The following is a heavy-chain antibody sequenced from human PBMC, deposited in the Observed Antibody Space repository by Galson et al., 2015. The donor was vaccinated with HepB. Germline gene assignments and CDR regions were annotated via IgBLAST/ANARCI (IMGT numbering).Heavy chain of an antibody. CDR3: ARESVYSSGRAPFDY. D-gene: IGHD6-19*01. Sequence: SVKVSCKASGYTFTSYGISWVRQAPGQGLEWTGWISAYNGNTNYAQKLQGRVTMTTDTSTSTAYMELRSLRSDDTAVYYCARESVYSSGRAPFDYWGQGTLVTVSS. CDR2: ISAYNGNT. CDR1: GYTFTSYG. V-gene: IGHV1-18*04. J-gene: IGHJ4*02.